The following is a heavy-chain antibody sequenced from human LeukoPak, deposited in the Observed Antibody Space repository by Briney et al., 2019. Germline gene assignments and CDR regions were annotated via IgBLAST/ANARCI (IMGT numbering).Heavy chain of an antibody. Sequence: PGGSLRLSCAASGFTFSSYGMHWVRQAPGKGLEWVAFIRYDGSNKYYADSVKGRFTISRDNSKNTLYLQMNSLRAEDTAVYYCAKRGGYSYGYYYYYMDVWGKGTTVTISS. CDR2: IRYDGSNK. D-gene: IGHD5-18*01. CDR3: AKRGGYSYGYYYYYMDV. CDR1: GFTFSSYG. V-gene: IGHV3-30*02. J-gene: IGHJ6*03.